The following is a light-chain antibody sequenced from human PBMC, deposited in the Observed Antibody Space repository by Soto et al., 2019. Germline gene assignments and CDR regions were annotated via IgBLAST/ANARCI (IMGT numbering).Light chain of an antibody. Sequence: QSALTQPASVTWSPGQSITIFCTGTSSDVGSYDLVSWYQQYPGKAPKLMIYEGTKRPSGVSYRFSGSRSGNTASLTISGLQAEDEADYYCCSYTTGRTFVFGSGTKGTVL. CDR3: CSYTTGRTFV. CDR1: SSDVGSYDL. J-gene: IGLJ1*01. CDR2: EGT. V-gene: IGLV2-23*01.